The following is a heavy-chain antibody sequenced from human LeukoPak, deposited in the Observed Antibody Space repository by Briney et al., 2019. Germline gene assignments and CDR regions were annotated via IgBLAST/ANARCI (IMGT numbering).Heavy chain of an antibody. V-gene: IGHV3-7*01. CDR1: GFTFSRYW. Sequence: GGSLRLSCAASGFTFSRYWMSWVRQAPGKGLEWVANIKQDGSEKYYVDSVKGRFTISRDNAKNSLYLQMNSLRAEDTAVYYCAKVRWGSDNALDSWGQGTLVTASS. CDR2: IKQDGSEK. D-gene: IGHD3-16*01. J-gene: IGHJ4*02. CDR3: AKVRWGSDNALDS.